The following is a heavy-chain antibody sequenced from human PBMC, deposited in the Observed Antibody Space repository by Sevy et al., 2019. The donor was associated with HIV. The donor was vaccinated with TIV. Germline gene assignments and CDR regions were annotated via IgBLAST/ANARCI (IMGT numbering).Heavy chain of an antibody. CDR2: ISSSSSTI. J-gene: IGHJ4*02. CDR1: GFTFSSYS. Sequence: GESLKISCAASGFTFSSYSMNWVRQAPGKGLEWVSYISSSSSTIYYADSVKGRFTISRDNAKNSLYLQMNSLRDEDTAVYYCAREKWDLHYGGAYYFDYWGQGTLVTVSS. CDR3: AREKWDLHYGGAYYFDY. V-gene: IGHV3-48*02. D-gene: IGHD4-17*01.